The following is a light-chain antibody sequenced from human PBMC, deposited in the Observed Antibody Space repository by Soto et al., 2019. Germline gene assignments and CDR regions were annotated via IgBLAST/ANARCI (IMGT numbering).Light chain of an antibody. CDR3: SSYAASNNFYFV. CDR1: SSDVGGYNY. V-gene: IGLV2-8*01. Sequence: QSALTQPPSASGSPGQSVTISCTGTSSDVGGYNYVSWYQQYPGRAPKIMNYEVTKQPSGVPDRFSGSKSGNTASLTVSGLQAEYEADYYCSSYAASNNFYFVFGGGTKLTVL. CDR2: EVT. J-gene: IGLJ3*02.